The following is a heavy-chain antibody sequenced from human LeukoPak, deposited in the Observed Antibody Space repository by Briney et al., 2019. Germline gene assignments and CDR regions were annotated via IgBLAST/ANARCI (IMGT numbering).Heavy chain of an antibody. Sequence: ASVKVSCKASGYTFTGYYMHRVRQAPGQGLEWMGWINPNSVGTNYAQKFQGRVTMTRDTSASTAYMELSSLRSEDMAVYYCARGDQYYDILTGQDYNAFDIWGQGTMVTVSS. CDR3: ARGDQYYDILTGQDYNAFDI. V-gene: IGHV1-2*02. CDR2: INPNSVGT. D-gene: IGHD3-9*01. J-gene: IGHJ3*02. CDR1: GYTFTGYY.